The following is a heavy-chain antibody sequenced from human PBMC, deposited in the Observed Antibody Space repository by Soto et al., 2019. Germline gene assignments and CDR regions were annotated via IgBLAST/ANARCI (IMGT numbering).Heavy chain of an antibody. Sequence: PSQTLSLTCAISGDSVSSNSAAWSWIRQSPSRGLEWLGRTYYRSRWNNDYAVSVESRITIYPDTSKNQFSLQLNSVTPEDTAVYYCARYNWNAGARIFDYPGQGILVTVSS. D-gene: IGHD1-20*01. CDR1: GDSVSSNSAA. V-gene: IGHV6-1*01. CDR2: TYYRSRWNN. CDR3: ARYNWNAGARIFDY. J-gene: IGHJ4*02.